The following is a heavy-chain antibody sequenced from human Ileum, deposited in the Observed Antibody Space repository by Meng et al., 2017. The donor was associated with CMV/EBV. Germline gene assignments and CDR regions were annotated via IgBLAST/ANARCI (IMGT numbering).Heavy chain of an antibody. Sequence: GGSLRLSCAASGFTFSNYAVSWVRQAPGKGLEWVSGISRRGDGTYYADSVKGRFTISRDNSKNTVHLQMNSLGAEDTAVYYCAKPDYYGSDFFDSWGQGTLVTVSS. D-gene: IGHD3-10*01. CDR2: ISRRGDGT. V-gene: IGHV3-23*01. CDR1: GFTFSNYA. J-gene: IGHJ4*02. CDR3: AKPDYYGSDFFDS.